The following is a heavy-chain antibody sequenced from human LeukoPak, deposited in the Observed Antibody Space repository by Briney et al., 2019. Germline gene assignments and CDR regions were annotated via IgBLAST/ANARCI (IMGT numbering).Heavy chain of an antibody. CDR3: AREAGAYCGGDCYSDAFDI. CDR1: GFTFSSYG. V-gene: IGHV3-30*03. CDR2: ISYDGSNK. J-gene: IGHJ3*02. D-gene: IGHD2-21*02. Sequence: GGSLRLSCAASGFTFSSYGMHWVRQAPGKGLEWVAVISYDGSNKYYADSVKGRFTISRDNSKNTLYLQMNSLRAEDTVVYYCAREAGAYCGGDCYSDAFDIWGQGTMVTVSS.